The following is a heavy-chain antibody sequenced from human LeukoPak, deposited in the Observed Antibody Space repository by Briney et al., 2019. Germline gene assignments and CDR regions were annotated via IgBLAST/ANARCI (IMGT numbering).Heavy chain of an antibody. CDR1: GFTFGSYS. D-gene: IGHD7-27*01. J-gene: IGHJ4*02. CDR2: ISSSSSTI. CDR3: ARELGSYFDY. Sequence: GGSLRLSCAASGFTFGSYSMNWVRQAPGKGLEWLSYISSSSSTIYYADSVKGRFTISRDNAKKSVYLQMNSLRAEDTAVYYCARELGSYFDYWGQGTLVTVSS. V-gene: IGHV3-48*01.